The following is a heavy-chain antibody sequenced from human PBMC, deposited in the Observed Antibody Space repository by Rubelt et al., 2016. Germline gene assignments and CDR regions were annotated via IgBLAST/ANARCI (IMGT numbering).Heavy chain of an antibody. J-gene: IGHJ4*02. V-gene: IGHV3-21*01. CDR3: ARGSLVTTVDY. CDR2: ISSSSSYI. D-gene: IGHD4-11*01. Sequence: VRQAPGKGLEWVSSISSSSSYIYYADSVKGRFTISRDNAKNSLYLQMNSLRAEDTAVYYCARGSLVTTVDYWGQGTLVTVSS.